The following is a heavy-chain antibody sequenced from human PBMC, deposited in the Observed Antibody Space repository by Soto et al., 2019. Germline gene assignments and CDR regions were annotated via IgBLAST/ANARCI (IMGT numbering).Heavy chain of an antibody. V-gene: IGHV3-23*01. CDR2: IGGSGGYK. J-gene: IGHJ4*02. CDR3: AKDAAMVSSTFNYFDY. Sequence: EVQLLESGGGLVQPGGSLRLSWAASGFFFSSYAKSWVRQAPGKGLEWVSGIGGSGGYKSYADSVKGRFTISRDNSKNTLYLHMERLGADDRAVYYCAKDAAMVSSTFNYFDYWGQGTLVSVSS. CDR1: GFFFSSYA. D-gene: IGHD6-13*01.